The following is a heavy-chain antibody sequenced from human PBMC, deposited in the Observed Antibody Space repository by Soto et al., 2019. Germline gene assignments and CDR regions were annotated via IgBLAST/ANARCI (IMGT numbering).Heavy chain of an antibody. J-gene: IGHJ3*02. CDR2: ISGSGGST. D-gene: IGHD3-10*01. V-gene: IGHV3-23*01. CDR3: AKDSLWFGELAAFDI. Sequence: GGSLRLSCAASGFTFSSYAMSWVRQAPGKGLEWVSAISGSGGSTYYADSVKGRFTISRDNSKNTLYLQMNSLRAEDTAVYCCAKDSLWFGELAAFDIWGQGTMVTVSS. CDR1: GFTFSSYA.